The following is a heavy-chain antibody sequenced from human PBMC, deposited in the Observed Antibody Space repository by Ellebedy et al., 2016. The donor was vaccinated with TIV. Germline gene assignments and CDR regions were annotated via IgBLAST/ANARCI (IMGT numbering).Heavy chain of an antibody. CDR3: ARTDILTGYTFDY. CDR1: GYTFTGYY. CDR2: INPNSGGT. J-gene: IGHJ4*02. D-gene: IGHD3-9*01. V-gene: IGHV1-2*04. Sequence: AASVKVSCKASGYTFTGYYMHWVRQAPGQGLEWMGWINPNSGGTNYAQKFQGWVTMTRDTSISTAYMELSRLRSDDTAVYYCARTDILTGYTFDYWGQGTLVTVSS.